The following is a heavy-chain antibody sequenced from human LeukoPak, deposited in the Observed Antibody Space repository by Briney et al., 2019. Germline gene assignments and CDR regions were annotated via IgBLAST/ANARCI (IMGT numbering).Heavy chain of an antibody. V-gene: IGHV4-4*07. CDR2: IYSFGRT. J-gene: IGHJ4*02. D-gene: IGHD1-26*01. Sequence: SETLSLTCTVSGVSISSYYWNWIRQPAGKGLEWIGRIYSFGRTYYNPSLRSRVTMSVDASKNQFSLSLTSVTAADTAVYYCARDSVGAIFDYWAQGTLATVSS. CDR1: GVSISSYY. CDR3: ARDSVGAIFDY.